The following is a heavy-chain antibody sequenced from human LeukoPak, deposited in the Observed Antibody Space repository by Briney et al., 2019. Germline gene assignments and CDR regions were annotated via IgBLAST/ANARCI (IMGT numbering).Heavy chain of an antibody. V-gene: IGHV4-4*02. CDR1: GGSISSSNW. CDR2: IYHSGST. CDR3: ARRGGVVVIDAFDI. J-gene: IGHJ3*02. Sequence: SETLSLTRAVSGGSISSSNWWSWVRQPPGKGLEWIGEIYHSGSTNYNPSLKSRVTISVDKSKNQFSLKLSSVTAADTAVYYCARRGGVVVIDAFDIWGQGTMVTVSS. D-gene: IGHD3-22*01.